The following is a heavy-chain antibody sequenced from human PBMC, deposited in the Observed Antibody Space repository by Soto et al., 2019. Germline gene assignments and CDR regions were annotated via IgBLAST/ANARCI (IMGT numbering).Heavy chain of an antibody. CDR3: ARSRYCSGGSCYEYYYYGMDV. CDR2: ISAYNGNT. D-gene: IGHD2-15*01. J-gene: IGHJ6*02. CDR1: GYTFTSYG. Sequence: QVQLVQSGAEVKKPGASVKVSCKASGYTFTSYGISWVRQAPGQGLEWMGWISAYNGNTNYAQKLQGRVTMTTDTSTSPAYMELRSLRSDDTAVYYCARSRYCSGGSCYEYYYYGMDVWGQGTTVTVSS. V-gene: IGHV1-18*01.